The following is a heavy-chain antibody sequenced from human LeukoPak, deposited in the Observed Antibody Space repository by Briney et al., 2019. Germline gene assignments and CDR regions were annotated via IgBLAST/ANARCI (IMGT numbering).Heavy chain of an antibody. D-gene: IGHD2-15*01. CDR1: GDSISSYY. J-gene: IGHJ4*02. V-gene: IGHV3-11*01. CDR3: ARFGGEYCSGGSCYDY. CDR2: IRSSGNII. Sequence: LSLTCTVSGDSISSYYWSWIRQAPGKGLEWVSYIRSSGNIIYYADSVKGRFTISRDNAKNSLHLQMSSLRAEDTAVYYCARFGGEYCSGGSCYDYWGQGTLVTVSS.